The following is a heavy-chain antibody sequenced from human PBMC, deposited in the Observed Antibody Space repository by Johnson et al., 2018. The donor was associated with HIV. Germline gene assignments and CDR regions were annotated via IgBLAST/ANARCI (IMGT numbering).Heavy chain of an antibody. D-gene: IGHD3-16*01. CDR1: GFTFSDYY. V-gene: IGHV3-11*01. Sequence: QVQLVESGGGVVQPGRSLRVSCGASGFTFSDYYMSWIRQAPGKGLEWVSYISSSGSTIYYADSVKGRFTISRDNAKNSLYLQMNSLRAEDTALYYCAREDPREFHGYGGDGFDIWGQGTMVTVSS. CDR2: ISSSGSTI. J-gene: IGHJ3*02. CDR3: AREDPREFHGYGGDGFDI.